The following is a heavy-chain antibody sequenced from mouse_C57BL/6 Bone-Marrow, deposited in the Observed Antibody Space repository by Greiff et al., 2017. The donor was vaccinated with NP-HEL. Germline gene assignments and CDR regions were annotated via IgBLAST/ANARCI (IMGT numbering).Heavy chain of an antibody. CDR1: GYTFTSYT. J-gene: IGHJ2*01. D-gene: IGHD2-14*01. Sequence: VQLQQSGAELARPGASVKMSCKASGYTFTSYTMHWVKQRPGQGLEWIGDINPSSGYTKYNQKFKDKATLTADKSSSTAYMQLSSLTSEDSAVYYCARGGYADYFDYWGQGTTLTVSS. CDR3: ARGGYADYFDY. CDR2: INPSSGYT. V-gene: IGHV1-4*01.